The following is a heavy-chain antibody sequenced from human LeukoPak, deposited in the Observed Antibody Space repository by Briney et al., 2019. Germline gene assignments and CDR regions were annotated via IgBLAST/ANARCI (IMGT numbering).Heavy chain of an antibody. CDR3: ARDGLEDDAFDI. D-gene: IGHD1-1*01. J-gene: IGHJ3*02. CDR2: ISYDGSNK. Sequence: PGGSLRLSCAASGFTFSSYAMHWVRQAPGKGLEWVAVISYDGSNKYCADSVKGRFTISRDNSKNTLYLQMNSLRAEDTAVYYCARDGLEDDAFDIWGQGTMVTVSS. V-gene: IGHV3-30-3*01. CDR1: GFTFSSYA.